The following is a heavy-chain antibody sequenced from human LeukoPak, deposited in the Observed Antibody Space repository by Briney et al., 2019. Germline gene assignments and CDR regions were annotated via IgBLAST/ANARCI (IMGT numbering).Heavy chain of an antibody. J-gene: IGHJ4*02. CDR1: GFAFSSYD. CDR3: AKDGGISTGDDH. D-gene: IGHD1-14*01. CDR2: ISYDGSDK. V-gene: IGHV3-30*18. Sequence: PGGSLRLSCAASGFAFSSYDMHWVRQAPGKGLEWVAVISYDGSDKYYVDSVKGRFTISRDNSKNTLYLQMNSLKAEDAAVYYCAKDGGISTGDDHWGQGTLVTVSS.